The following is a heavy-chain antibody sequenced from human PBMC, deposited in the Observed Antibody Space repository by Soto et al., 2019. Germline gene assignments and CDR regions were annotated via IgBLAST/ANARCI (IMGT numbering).Heavy chain of an antibody. J-gene: IGHJ6*02. CDR3: AREVFEYYYYYYGMDV. V-gene: IGHV1-18*01. CDR2: ISAYNGNT. CDR1: GYTFTSYG. Sequence: ASVKVSCKASGYTFTSYGISWVRQAPGQGLEWMGWISAYNGNTNYAQKLQGRVTMTTDTSTSTAYMELRSLRSDDTAVYYCAREVFEYYYYYYGMDVWGQGTTVTVSS. D-gene: IGHD3-3*01.